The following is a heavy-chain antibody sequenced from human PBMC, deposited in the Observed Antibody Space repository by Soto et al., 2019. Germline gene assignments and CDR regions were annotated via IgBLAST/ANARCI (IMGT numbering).Heavy chain of an antibody. J-gene: IGHJ4*02. CDR3: AKDFGHSGYDLRLGYFDY. CDR1: GFTFSSYA. CDR2: ISGSGGST. D-gene: IGHD5-12*01. Sequence: PGGSLRLSCAASGFTFSSYAMSWVRQAPGTGLEWVSAISGSGGSTYYADSVKGRFTISRDNSKNTLYLQMNSLRAEDTAVYYCAKDFGHSGYDLRLGYFDYWGQGTLVTVSS. V-gene: IGHV3-23*01.